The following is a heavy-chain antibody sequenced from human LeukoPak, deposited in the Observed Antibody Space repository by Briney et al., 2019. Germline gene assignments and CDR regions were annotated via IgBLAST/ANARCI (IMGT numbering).Heavy chain of an antibody. CDR2: ISSSASTI. CDR1: GFTFSDYY. CDR3: ARDSYEGDDFQGYYYGMDV. J-gene: IGHJ6*02. Sequence: PGGSLRLSCAASGFTFSDYYMSWIRQAPGKGLEWVSYISSSASTIYYADSVKGRFTISRDNAKNSLYLQMNSLRAEDTAVYYCARDSYEGDDFQGYYYGMDVWGQGTTVTVSS. V-gene: IGHV3-11*01. D-gene: IGHD3-3*01.